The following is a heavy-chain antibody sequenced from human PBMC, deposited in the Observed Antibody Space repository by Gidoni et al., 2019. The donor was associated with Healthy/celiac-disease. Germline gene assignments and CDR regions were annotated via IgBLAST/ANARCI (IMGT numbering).Heavy chain of an antibody. V-gene: IGHV1-69*01. J-gene: IGHJ5*02. Sequence: QVQLVQSGAEVKKPGSSVKVSCKASGGTFRSYSISWVRPAPGQGLEWMGGIIPIFGTANYAQQFKGRGTITADESTSTAYMELSSLRSEDTAVYYCARDLRGDYDILTGYAAGWFDPWGQGTLVTVSS. CDR2: IIPIFGTA. CDR3: ARDLRGDYDILTGYAAGWFDP. D-gene: IGHD3-9*01. CDR1: GGTFRSYS.